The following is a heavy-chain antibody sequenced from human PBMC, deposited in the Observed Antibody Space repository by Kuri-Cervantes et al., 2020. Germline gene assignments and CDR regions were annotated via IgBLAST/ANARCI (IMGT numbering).Heavy chain of an antibody. J-gene: IGHJ4*02. V-gene: IGHV4-34*01. Sequence: SETLSLTCAVYGGAFSGYYWNWIRQSPGEGLEWIGEINRGGSTNYNPSLKSRVTISVDTSKNQFSLKLSSVTAADTAVYYCARGSIRGHFDYWGQGTLVTVSS. CDR2: INRGGST. CDR3: ARGSIRGHFDY. D-gene: IGHD2-21*01. CDR1: GGAFSGYY.